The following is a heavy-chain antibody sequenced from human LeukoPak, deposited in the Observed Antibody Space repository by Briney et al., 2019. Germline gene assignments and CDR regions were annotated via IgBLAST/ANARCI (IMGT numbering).Heavy chain of an antibody. CDR1: GFTFSSYE. CDR2: ISTSDTTI. J-gene: IGHJ4*02. D-gene: IGHD6-13*01. CDR3: ARGGGSSWCLDC. Sequence: GGSLRLSCAASGFTFSSYEMNWVRQAPGKGLEWVSYISTSDTTIYYADSVKGRFTISRDNAKNSLYLQMNSLRVEDTAVYYCARGGGSSWCLDCWGQGTLVTVSS. V-gene: IGHV3-48*03.